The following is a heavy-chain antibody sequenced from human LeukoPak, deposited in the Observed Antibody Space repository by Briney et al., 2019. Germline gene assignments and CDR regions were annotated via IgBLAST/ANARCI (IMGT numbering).Heavy chain of an antibody. J-gene: IGHJ4*02. CDR3: ARGNIVGASLFDY. CDR1: GFTSTDYG. Sequence: GGSLRLSCKGSGFTSTDYGTSWVRRAPGKGLEWVSYISSSGSTIYYADSVKGRFTISRDNAKNSLYLQMNSLRADDTAVYYCARGNIVGASLFDYWGQGNLVTVSS. CDR2: ISSSGSTI. V-gene: IGHV3-48*01. D-gene: IGHD1-26*01.